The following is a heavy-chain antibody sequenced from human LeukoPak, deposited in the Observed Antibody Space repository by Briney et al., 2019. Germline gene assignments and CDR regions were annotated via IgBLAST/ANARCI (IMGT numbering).Heavy chain of an antibody. Sequence: ASVKVSCKASGYTFTSYDINWGRQPTGQGLEWMGWMNPNSGNTGYAQKFQGRVTMTRNTSISTAYKELSSLRSEDTAVYYCARGLHSGWYRYYYYGMDVWGQGTTVTVSS. V-gene: IGHV1-8*01. CDR1: GYTFTSYD. CDR2: MNPNSGNT. CDR3: ARGLHSGWYRYYYYGMDV. D-gene: IGHD6-19*01. J-gene: IGHJ6*02.